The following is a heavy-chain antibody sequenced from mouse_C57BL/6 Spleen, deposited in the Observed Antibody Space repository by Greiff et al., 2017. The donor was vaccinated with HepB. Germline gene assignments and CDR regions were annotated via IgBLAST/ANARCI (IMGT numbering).Heavy chain of an antibody. J-gene: IGHJ2*01. CDR2: IHPNSGST. D-gene: IGHD3-3*01. CDR3: GRHRDSYALDY. CDR1: GYTFTSYW. V-gene: IGHV1-64*01. Sequence: VQLQQPGAELVKPGASVKLSCKASGYTFTSYWMHWVKQRPGQGLEWIGMIHPNSGSTNYNEKFKSKATLTVDKSSSTAYMQLSSLTSEDSAVYYCGRHRDSYALDYWGQGTTLTVSS.